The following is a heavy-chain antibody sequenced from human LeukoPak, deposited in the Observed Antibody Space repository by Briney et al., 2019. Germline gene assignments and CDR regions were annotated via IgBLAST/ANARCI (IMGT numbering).Heavy chain of an antibody. V-gene: IGHV7-4-1*02. CDR2: MNTNTGNP. D-gene: IGHD3-10*01. CDR1: GYTFTSYA. J-gene: IGHJ5*02. CDR3: ARVGANKMVRGVIITWFDP. Sequence: ASVKVSCKASGYTFTSYAMNWVRQAPGQGLEWMGWMNTNTGNPTYAQGFTGRFVFSLDTSVSTAYLQISSLKAEDTAVYYCARVGANKMVRGVIITWFDPWGQGTLVTVSS.